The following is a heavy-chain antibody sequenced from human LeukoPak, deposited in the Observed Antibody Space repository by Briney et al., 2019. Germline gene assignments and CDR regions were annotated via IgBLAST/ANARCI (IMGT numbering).Heavy chain of an antibody. V-gene: IGHV1-46*01. J-gene: IGHJ4*02. CDR3: ARAPPSDGPDY. Sequence: ASVKVSCKASGCTFTSYYMHWVRQAPGQGLEWMGIINPSGGSTSYAQKFQGRVTMTRDTSTSTVYMELSSLRPEDTAVYYCARAPPSDGPDYWGQGTLVTVSS. CDR1: GCTFTSYY. D-gene: IGHD5-24*01. CDR2: INPSGGST.